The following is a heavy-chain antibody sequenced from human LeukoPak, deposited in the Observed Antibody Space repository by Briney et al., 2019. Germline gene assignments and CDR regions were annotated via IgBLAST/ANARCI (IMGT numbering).Heavy chain of an antibody. J-gene: IGHJ5*02. CDR1: GFTVSNNY. CDR2: VYGGGST. Sequence: GGSLRLSCAASGFTVSNNYMNWVRQAPGKGLEWVSVVYGGGSTYYADSVKGRFTISRDNSKNTLYLQMSSLRPEDTAVYYCVKSASSLGANWFDPWGQGTLVTVSS. CDR3: VKSASSLGANWFDP. D-gene: IGHD4/OR15-4a*01. V-gene: IGHV3-53*05.